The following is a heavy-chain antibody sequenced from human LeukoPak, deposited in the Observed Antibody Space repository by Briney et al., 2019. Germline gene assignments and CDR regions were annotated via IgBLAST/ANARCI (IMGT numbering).Heavy chain of an antibody. J-gene: IGHJ4*02. D-gene: IGHD6-13*01. CDR3: AIGYSSSWSPLGY. Sequence: GRSLRLSCAASGFTFSSYAMHWVRQAPGKGLEWVAVISYDGSNKYYADSVKGRFTISRDNSKNTLYLQMNSLRAEDTAVYYCAIGYSSSWSPLGYWGQGTLVTVSS. V-gene: IGHV3-30-3*01. CDR2: ISYDGSNK. CDR1: GFTFSSYA.